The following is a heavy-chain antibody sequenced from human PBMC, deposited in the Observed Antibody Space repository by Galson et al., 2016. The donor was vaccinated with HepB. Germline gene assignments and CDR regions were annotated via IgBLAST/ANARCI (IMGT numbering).Heavy chain of an antibody. V-gene: IGHV4-39*01. CDR2: VHYNVGA. Sequence: ETLSLTCTVSGGPITTSGYHWGWVRQPPGSGLEWIGSVHYNVGASYKSTLQSRVTISVDTSKNQFSLKLTSVTAAGTAVYYCARHGDGFRAAAGDYWGHGTLVTVSS. J-gene: IGHJ4*01. CDR1: GGPITTSGYH. D-gene: IGHD6-13*01. CDR3: ARHGDGFRAAAGDY.